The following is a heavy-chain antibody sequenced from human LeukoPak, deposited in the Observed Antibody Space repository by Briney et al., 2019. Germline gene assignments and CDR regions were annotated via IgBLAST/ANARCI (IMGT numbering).Heavy chain of an antibody. CDR3: ARDPESSSFDL. V-gene: IGHV3-7*01. CDR2: IDQGGSVR. J-gene: IGHJ4*02. D-gene: IGHD6-13*01. CDR1: GFSFSTSW. Sequence: QSGGSLRLPCAASGFSFSTSWMSWVRQTPEKGLEFVANIDQGGSVRNYMDSLKGRCTISRDNAKKSLYLEINSLRADDTAVYYCARDPESSSFDLWGRGALVTVSS.